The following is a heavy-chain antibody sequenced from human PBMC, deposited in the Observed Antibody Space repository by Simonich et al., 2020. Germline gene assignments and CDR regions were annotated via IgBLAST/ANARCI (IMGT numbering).Heavy chain of an antibody. Sequence: QGQLVESGGGVVQPGGSLRHACAASGFTFSSYAMHWVRQDPGKGLVGVAGISNYRRKKYYADSVKGRFTISRDKSKNNLYPQMNSRRAEDTAVYYCARAGAGNDAFDIWGQGTMVTVSS. D-gene: IGHD1-26*01. CDR1: GFTFSSYA. J-gene: IGHJ3*02. CDR3: ARAGAGNDAFDI. V-gene: IGHV3-30*07. CDR2: ISNYRRKK.